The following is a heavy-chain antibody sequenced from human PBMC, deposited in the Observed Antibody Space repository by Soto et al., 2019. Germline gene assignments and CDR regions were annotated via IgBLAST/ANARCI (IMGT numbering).Heavy chain of an antibody. CDR1: GYTFNSYG. V-gene: IGHV1-18*01. Sequence: ASVKVSCKASGYTFNSYGISWVRQAPGQGLEWMGWISAYNGNTNYAQKLQGGVTMTTDTSTSTAYMELRSLRSDDTAVYYCARDGPLTYYYGSGSYYPKYNWFDPWGQGTLVTVS. J-gene: IGHJ5*02. CDR2: ISAYNGNT. CDR3: ARDGPLTYYYGSGSYYPKYNWFDP. D-gene: IGHD3-10*01.